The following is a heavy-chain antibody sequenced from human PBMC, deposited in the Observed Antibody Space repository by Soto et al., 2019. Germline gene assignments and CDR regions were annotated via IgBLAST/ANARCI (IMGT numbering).Heavy chain of an antibody. J-gene: IGHJ4*02. CDR1: GGSFSGYY. Sequence: QVQLQQWGAGLLKPSETLSLTCAVYGGSFSGYYWSWIRQPPGKGLEWIGEINHSGSTNYNPSLKSRGTISVDTSKNQFSLKLSSVTAADTAVYYCARAYYDYIWGSYCPFDYWGQGTLVTVSS. V-gene: IGHV4-34*01. CDR3: ARAYYDYIWGSYCPFDY. CDR2: INHSGST. D-gene: IGHD3-16*01.